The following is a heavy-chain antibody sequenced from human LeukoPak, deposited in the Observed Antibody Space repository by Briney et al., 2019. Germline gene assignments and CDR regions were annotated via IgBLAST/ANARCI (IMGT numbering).Heavy chain of an antibody. V-gene: IGHV1-2*06. CDR2: INPNSGGT. D-gene: IGHD3-22*01. CDR1: GYTFTGYY. CDR3: ARDPVYYDSSGYNDAFDI. J-gene: IGHJ3*02. Sequence: ASVKVSCKASGYTFTGYYMHWVRQAPEQGLEWMARINPNSGGTNYAQKFQGRVTMTRDTSISTAHMELSRLRSDDTAVYYCARDPVYYDSSGYNDAFDIWGQGTMVTVSS.